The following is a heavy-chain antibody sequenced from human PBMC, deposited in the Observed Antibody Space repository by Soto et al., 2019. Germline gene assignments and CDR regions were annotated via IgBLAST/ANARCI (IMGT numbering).Heavy chain of an antibody. CDR3: ARDAIAARPHYYYYYYMDV. J-gene: IGHJ6*03. D-gene: IGHD6-6*01. V-gene: IGHV3-66*01. Sequence: QPGGSLRLSCAASGFTVSSNYMSWVRQAPGKGLEWVSVIYSGGSTYYADSVKGRFTISRDNSKNTLYLQMNSLRAEDTAVYYCARDAIAARPHYYYYYYMDVWGKGTTVTVS. CDR2: IYSGGST. CDR1: GFTVSSNY.